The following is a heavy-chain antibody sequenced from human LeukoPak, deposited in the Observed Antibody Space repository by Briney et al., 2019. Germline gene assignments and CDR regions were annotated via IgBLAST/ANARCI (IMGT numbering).Heavy chain of an antibody. CDR3: ANSPYVGDHGGPSA. CDR2: ISGGGGNT. Sequence: GGSLRLSCTGSGFTFSIYAMSWVRQAPGKGPEWVSAISGGGGNTYYAGSVKGRFTISRDDSKNTFFLQMNSLRVEDTAVYYCANSPYVGDHGGPSAWGQGTLSPSPQ. CDR1: GFTFSIYA. V-gene: IGHV3-23*01. J-gene: IGHJ5*02. D-gene: IGHD4-23*01.